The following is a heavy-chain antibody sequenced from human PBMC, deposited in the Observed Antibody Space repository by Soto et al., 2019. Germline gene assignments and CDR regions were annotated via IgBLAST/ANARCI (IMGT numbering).Heavy chain of an antibody. J-gene: IGHJ6*02. V-gene: IGHV3-33*01. CDR1: GFTFSSYG. Sequence: PGGSLRLSCAASGFTFSSYGMHWVRQAPGKGLEWVAVIWYDGSNKYYADSVKGRFTISRDNSKNTLYLQMNSLRAEDTAVYYCARDQPHYRIHRMDVWGQGTTVTGS. D-gene: IGHD2-21*01. CDR2: IWYDGSNK. CDR3: ARDQPHYRIHRMDV.